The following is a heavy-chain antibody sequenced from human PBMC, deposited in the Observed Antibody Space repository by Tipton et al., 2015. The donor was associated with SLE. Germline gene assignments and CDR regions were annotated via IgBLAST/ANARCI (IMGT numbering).Heavy chain of an antibody. J-gene: IGHJ2*01. CDR2: IFYSGGAT. CDR1: GDSISSGLYY. D-gene: IGHD5/OR15-5a*01. V-gene: IGHV4-31*03. Sequence: LRLSCTVSGDSISSGLYYWSWIRQHPGRGLEWIGYIFYSGGATYYNPSLKSRLSISLDTSRNQFSLHLSSVTAADTAVYFCARDRADRCLQPYWYFDLWGRGALVTVSS. CDR3: ARDRADRCLQPYWYFDL.